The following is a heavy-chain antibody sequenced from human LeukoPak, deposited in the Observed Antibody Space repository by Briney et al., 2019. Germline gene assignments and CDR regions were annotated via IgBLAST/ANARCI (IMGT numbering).Heavy chain of an antibody. D-gene: IGHD4-17*01. Sequence: GGSLRLSCAASGLTFSNYWMSWLRQAPGKGLEWVANIRQDGNKINYVVSLEGRFTISRDNAKNSLYLQMNSLRAEDTAVYYCATDTGHGYFASWGQGTLVTVSS. J-gene: IGHJ4*02. CDR3: ATDTGHGYFAS. V-gene: IGHV3-7*01. CDR2: IRQDGNKI. CDR1: GLTFSNYW.